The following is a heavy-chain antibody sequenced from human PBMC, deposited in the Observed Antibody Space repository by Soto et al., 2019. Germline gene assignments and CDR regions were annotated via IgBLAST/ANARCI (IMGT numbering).Heavy chain of an antibody. V-gene: IGHV3-48*01. J-gene: IGHJ6*02. CDR2: ISSSSSTI. Sequence: EVQLVESGGGLVQPGGSLRLSCAASGFTFSSYSMNWVRQAPGKGLEWVSYISSSSSTIYYADSVKGRFTISRDNAKNSLYLQMNSLRAEDTAVYYCARERCSSTSCQHYYYYGMDVWGQGTTVTVSS. CDR1: GFTFSSYS. CDR3: ARERCSSTSCQHYYYYGMDV. D-gene: IGHD2-2*01.